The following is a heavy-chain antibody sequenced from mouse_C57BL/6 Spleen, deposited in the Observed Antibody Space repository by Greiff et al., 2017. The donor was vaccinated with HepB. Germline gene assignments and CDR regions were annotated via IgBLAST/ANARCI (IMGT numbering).Heavy chain of an antibody. CDR2: IDPSDSET. CDR3: AREGTGDGYYAMDY. D-gene: IGHD4-1*01. J-gene: IGHJ4*01. V-gene: IGHV1-52*01. CDR1: GYTFTSYW. Sequence: QVQLQQPGAELVRPGSSVKLSCKASGYTFTSYWMHWVKQRPIQGLEWIGNIDPSDSETHYNQKFKDKATLTVDKSSSTAYMQLSSLTSEDSAVYYCAREGTGDGYYAMDYWGQGTSVTVSS.